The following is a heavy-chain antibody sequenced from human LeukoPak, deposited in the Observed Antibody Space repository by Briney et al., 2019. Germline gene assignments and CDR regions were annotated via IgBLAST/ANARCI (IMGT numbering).Heavy chain of an antibody. CDR3: ARGPHSALDTDDAFDI. D-gene: IGHD5-18*01. V-gene: IGHV3-23*01. Sequence: PGGSLRLSCAASGFTFSSYAMSWVRQAPGKGLEWVSAISGSGGSTYYADSVKGRFTISRDNAKNSLYLQMNSLRAEDTAVYYCARGPHSALDTDDAFDIWGQGTMVTVSS. CDR2: ISGSGGST. CDR1: GFTFSSYA. J-gene: IGHJ3*02.